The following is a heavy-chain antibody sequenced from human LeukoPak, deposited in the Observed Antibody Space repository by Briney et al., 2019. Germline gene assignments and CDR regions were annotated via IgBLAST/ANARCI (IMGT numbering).Heavy chain of an antibody. Sequence: SVKVSCKASGGTFSSYAISWVQQAPGQGLEWMGGIIPIFGTANYAKKCQGRVTIPADESTRTAYMELSSLSSEDTAVYYCARGSIRSNYGMDVWGQGTTVTVSS. J-gene: IGHJ6*02. CDR2: IIPIFGTA. CDR1: GGTFSSYA. V-gene: IGHV1-69*13. CDR3: ARGSIRSNYGMDV.